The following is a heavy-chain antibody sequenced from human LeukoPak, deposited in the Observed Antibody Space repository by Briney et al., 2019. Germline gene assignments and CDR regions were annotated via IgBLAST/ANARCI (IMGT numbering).Heavy chain of an antibody. V-gene: IGHV3-33*03. CDR3: ATELSSDTAFDY. CDR1: GFTFSAYG. D-gene: IGHD5-18*01. Sequence: GGSLRLSCAASGFTFSAYGMHWVRQPPGKGLGWVAMTWFDGSNKFYADAVKGRFTISRDNSKNTLYLQMNSLRAEDTAVYYCATELSSDTAFDYWGQGTLVAVSS. CDR2: TWFDGSNK. J-gene: IGHJ4*02.